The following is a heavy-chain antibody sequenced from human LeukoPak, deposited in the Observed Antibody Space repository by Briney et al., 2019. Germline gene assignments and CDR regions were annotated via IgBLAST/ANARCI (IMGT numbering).Heavy chain of an antibody. V-gene: IGHV3-7*01. CDR3: ARLLRTTGYYYYGMDV. CDR1: GFTFSSYW. CDR2: IKQDGSET. Sequence: GGSLRLSCAASGFTFSSYWMNWVRQAPGKGLEWVANIKQDGSETYYVDSVKGRFTISRDNAKNSLYLQMNSLRAEDTAVYYCARLLRTTGYYYYGMDVWGQGTTVTVSS. J-gene: IGHJ6*02. D-gene: IGHD4-17*01.